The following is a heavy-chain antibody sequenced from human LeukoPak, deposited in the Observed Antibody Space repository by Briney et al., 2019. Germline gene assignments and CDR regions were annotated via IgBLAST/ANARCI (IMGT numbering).Heavy chain of an antibody. CDR3: ARLNTVIWYFDL. J-gene: IGHJ2*01. CDR1: GGSINSGGFS. Sequence: SETLSLTCGVSGGSINSGGFSWGWIRQPPGKGLESIGYIYYSGTTFYNPSFKSRHTISIDTSKNQFSLKLSSVTAADTAVYYCARLNTVIWYFDLWGRGTLVTVSS. V-gene: IGHV4-30-4*07. D-gene: IGHD4-17*01. CDR2: IYYSGTT.